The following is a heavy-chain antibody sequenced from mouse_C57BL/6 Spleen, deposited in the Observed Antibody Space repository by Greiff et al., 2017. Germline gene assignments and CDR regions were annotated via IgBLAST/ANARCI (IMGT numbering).Heavy chain of an antibody. J-gene: IGHJ2*01. D-gene: IGHD1-1*01. V-gene: IGHV1-42*01. Sequence: EVQLVESGPELVKPGASVKISCKASGYSFTGYYMNWVKQSPEKSLEWIGEINPSTGGTTYNQKFKAKATLTVDKSSSTAYMQLKSLTSEDSAVYYCARGVTTVVFDYWGQGTTLTVSS. CDR3: ARGVTTVVFDY. CDR2: INPSTGGT. CDR1: GYSFTGYY.